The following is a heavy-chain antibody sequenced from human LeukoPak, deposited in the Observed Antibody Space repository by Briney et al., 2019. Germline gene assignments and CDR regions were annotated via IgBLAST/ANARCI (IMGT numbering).Heavy chain of an antibody. CDR1: GFTFDDYG. CDR2: INWIGDTT. V-gene: IGHV3-20*04. Sequence: GGSLRLSCAASGFTFDDYGMTWVRQVPGRGLEWIAEINWIGDTTRYGDSVKGRFTISRDNAKNSLDLQINSLRVEDTAFYYCATNPPGRTYLQDWGQGTLVTVSS. J-gene: IGHJ1*01. D-gene: IGHD1-1*01. CDR3: ATNPPGRTYLQD.